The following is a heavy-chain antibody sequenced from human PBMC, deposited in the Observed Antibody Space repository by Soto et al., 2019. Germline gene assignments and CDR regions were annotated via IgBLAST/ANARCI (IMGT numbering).Heavy chain of an antibody. CDR1: GGSISSGGYY. Sequence: PSETLSLTCTVSGGSISSGGYYWSWIRQHPGKGLEWIGYIYYSGSTYYNPSLKSRVTISVDTSKNQFSLKLSSVTAADTAVYYCARTVGATNYYYGMDVWGQGTTVTVSS. CDR2: IYYSGST. D-gene: IGHD1-26*01. CDR3: ARTVGATNYYYGMDV. V-gene: IGHV4-31*03. J-gene: IGHJ6*02.